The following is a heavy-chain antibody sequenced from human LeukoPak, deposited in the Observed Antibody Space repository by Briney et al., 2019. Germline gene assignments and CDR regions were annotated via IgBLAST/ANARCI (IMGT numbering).Heavy chain of an antibody. J-gene: IGHJ4*02. CDR2: FYYSGST. CDR1: GGSISSSLYY. Sequence: RASETLSLTCTVSGGSISSSLYYWGWLRQPPGKGLEWIGSFYYSGSTYYNASLKSRVTISVDTSKSQFSLKLNSVTATDTAVYYCTTTTRGWYGVGDYWGQGTLVTVSS. D-gene: IGHD6-19*01. CDR3: TTTTRGWYGVGDY. V-gene: IGHV4-39*01.